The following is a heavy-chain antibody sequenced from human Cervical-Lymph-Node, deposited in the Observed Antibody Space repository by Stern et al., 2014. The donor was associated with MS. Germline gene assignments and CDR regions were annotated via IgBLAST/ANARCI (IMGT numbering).Heavy chain of an antibody. CDR1: GYNFIDYY. CDR3: TRGRGTLLYLH. D-gene: IGHD2-15*01. CDR2: INPHTGDT. Sequence: VQLVESGAALRKPGASVEVSCEASGYNFIDYYIHRVRQAPGQGLQWVGWINPHTGDTRYAQNFIGRVAMTRDTSINTAYLELNSLTSDDTAFYYCTRGRGTLLYLHWGQGTLITVSS. J-gene: IGHJ4*02. V-gene: IGHV1-2*02.